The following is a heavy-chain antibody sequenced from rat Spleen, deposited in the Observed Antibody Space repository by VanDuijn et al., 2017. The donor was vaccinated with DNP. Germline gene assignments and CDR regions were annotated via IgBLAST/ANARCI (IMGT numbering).Heavy chain of an antibody. J-gene: IGHJ4*01. CDR3: TTLITFMSG. D-gene: IGHD1-1*01. CDR1: GFTFSNYG. V-gene: IGHV5-27*01. Sequence: EVQLLESGGGLVQPGRSLKLSCAASGFTFSNYGMAWVRQAPTKGLELVASISTGGGNTYYRDSVKGRFTISRDNAKSSLFLQMDSLRSEDTATYYCTTLITFMSGWSQGTSVTVSS. CDR2: ISTGGGNT.